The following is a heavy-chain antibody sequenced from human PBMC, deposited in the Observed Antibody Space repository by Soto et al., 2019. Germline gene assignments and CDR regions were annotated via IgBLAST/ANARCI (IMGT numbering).Heavy chain of an antibody. Sequence: EVQLLESGGGLVQPGGSLRLSCAASGFTFSSYAMSWVRQAPGKGLEWVSAISGSGGSTYYADSVKGRFTISRDNSKNTLYLQMNSLRAEDTAVYYCAKDGGGLLWVGELSWIDPWGQGTLVTVSS. CDR2: ISGSGGST. CDR1: GFTFSSYA. CDR3: AKDGGGLLWVGELSWIDP. D-gene: IGHD3-10*01. J-gene: IGHJ5*02. V-gene: IGHV3-23*01.